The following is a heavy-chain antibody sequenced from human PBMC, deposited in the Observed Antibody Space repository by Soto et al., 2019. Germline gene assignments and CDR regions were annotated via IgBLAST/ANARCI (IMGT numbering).Heavy chain of an antibody. Sequence: PGGSLRLSCAASGFTFSSYGMHWVRQAPGKGLEWVAVIWYDGSNKYYADSVKGRFTISRDNSKNTLYLQMNSLRAEDTAVYYCAKAVELRYFDWSLKNWGQGTLVTVSS. V-gene: IGHV3-30*02. CDR3: AKAVELRYFDWSLKN. CDR1: GFTFSSYG. D-gene: IGHD3-9*01. CDR2: IWYDGSNK. J-gene: IGHJ4*02.